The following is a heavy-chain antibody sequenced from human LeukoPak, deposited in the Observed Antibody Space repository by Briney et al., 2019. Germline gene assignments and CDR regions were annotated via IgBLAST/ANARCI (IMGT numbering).Heavy chain of an antibody. J-gene: IGHJ4*02. CDR2: IRYDGSNK. CDR1: GFTFSSYG. V-gene: IGHV3-30*02. CDR3: AKILSEYFDY. Sequence: GGSLRLSCAASGFTFSSYGMHWVRQAPGKGLEWVAFIRYDGSNKYYADSVKGRFTISRDNPKNTLYLQMNSLRAEDTAVYYCAKILSEYFDYWGQGTLVTVSS. D-gene: IGHD2-15*01.